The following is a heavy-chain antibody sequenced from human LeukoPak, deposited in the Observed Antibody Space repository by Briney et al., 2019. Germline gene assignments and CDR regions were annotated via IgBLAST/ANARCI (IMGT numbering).Heavy chain of an antibody. J-gene: IGHJ3*02. CDR1: GGSISSSSYY. CDR3: ARGSRSSSWYTLADAFDI. Sequence: PSETLSLTCTVSGGSISSSSYYWGWIRQPPGKGLEWIGSIYYSGSTYYNPSLKSRVTISVDTSKNQFSLKLSSVTAADTAVYYCARGSRSSSWYTLADAFDIWGQGTMVTVSS. CDR2: IYYSGST. V-gene: IGHV4-39*07. D-gene: IGHD6-13*01.